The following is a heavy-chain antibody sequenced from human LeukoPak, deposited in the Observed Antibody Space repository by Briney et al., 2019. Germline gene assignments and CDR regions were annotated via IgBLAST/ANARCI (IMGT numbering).Heavy chain of an antibody. J-gene: IGHJ5*02. D-gene: IGHD1-7*01. CDR2: INPNSGGT. CDR3: ARGSNWNYVSPSLWGFDP. V-gene: IGHV1-2*02. CDR1: GYTFINYG. Sequence: ASVKVSCKASGYTFINYGFTWVRQAPGQGLEWMGWINPNSGGTNYAQKFQGRVTMTRDTSISTAYMELSRLRSDDTAVYYCARGSNWNYVSPSLWGFDPWGQGTLVTVSS.